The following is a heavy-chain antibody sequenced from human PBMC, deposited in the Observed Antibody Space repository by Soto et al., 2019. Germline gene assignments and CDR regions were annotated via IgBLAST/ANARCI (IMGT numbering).Heavy chain of an antibody. CDR2: ISGSGGST. CDR3: AKEVGEGSGSYYTPDY. CDR1: GFTFSSYV. D-gene: IGHD3-10*01. V-gene: IGHV3-23*01. Sequence: GGSLRLSCAASGFTFSSYVMSWVRQAPGKGLEWVSAISGSGGSTYYADSVKGRFTISRDNSKNTLYLQMNSLRAEDTAVYYCAKEVGEGSGSYYTPDYWGQGTLVTVSS. J-gene: IGHJ4*02.